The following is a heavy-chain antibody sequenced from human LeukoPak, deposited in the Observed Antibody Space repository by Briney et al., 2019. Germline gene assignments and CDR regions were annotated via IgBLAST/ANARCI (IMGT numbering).Heavy chain of an antibody. Sequence: PGGSLRLSCAASGFTFSNYAMNWVRQAPGKGLEWVSSISGSGNDPSYAASVKGRFAISRDNSRNTLYLQMNSLKAEDTAVYYCAKQFVDIWGQGTLVTVSS. CDR2: ISGSGNDP. V-gene: IGHV3-23*01. D-gene: IGHD5-24*01. CDR1: GFTFSNYA. CDR3: AKQFVDI. J-gene: IGHJ5*02.